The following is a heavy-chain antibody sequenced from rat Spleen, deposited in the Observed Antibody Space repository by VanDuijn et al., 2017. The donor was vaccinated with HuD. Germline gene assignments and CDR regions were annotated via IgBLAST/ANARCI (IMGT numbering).Heavy chain of an antibody. V-gene: IGHV5-46*01. CDR1: GFTFSSFS. CDR2: ISTSGAGT. J-gene: IGHJ2*01. CDR3: GRQPYTYNGYKYFDY. D-gene: IGHD1-9*01. Sequence: EVQLVESGGGLVQPGRSLKLSCAASGFTFSSFSMAWVRQAPTEGLEWVASISTSGAGTFYRDSVKGRFTVSRDNAESTLYLQMNSLRSEDTATYYCGRQPYTYNGYKYFDYWGQGVMVTVSS.